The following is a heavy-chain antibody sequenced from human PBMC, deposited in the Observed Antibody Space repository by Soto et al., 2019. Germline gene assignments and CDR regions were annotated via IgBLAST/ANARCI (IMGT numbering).Heavy chain of an antibody. CDR3: ARDLRPGIAVAGDFDY. V-gene: IGHV1-8*01. J-gene: IGHJ4*02. Sequence: ASVKVSCKASGYTFTSYDINWVRQATGQGLEWMGWMNPNSGNTGYAQKFQGRVTMTRNTSISTAYMELSSLRSEDTAVYYCARDLRPGIAVAGDFDYWGQGTLVTVSS. D-gene: IGHD6-19*01. CDR2: MNPNSGNT. CDR1: GYTFTSYD.